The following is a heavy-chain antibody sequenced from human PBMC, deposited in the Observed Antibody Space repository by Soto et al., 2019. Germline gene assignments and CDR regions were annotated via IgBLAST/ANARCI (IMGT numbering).Heavy chain of an antibody. CDR1: GFTFSNAW. D-gene: IGHD5-18*01. CDR2: IKSKTDGGTT. CDR3: TTTSYSWDAFDI. J-gene: IGHJ3*02. V-gene: IGHV3-15*01. Sequence: GGSLRLSCAASGFTFSNAWMSWVRQAPGKGLEWVGRIKSKTDGGTTDYAAPVKGRFTISRDDSKNTLYLQMNSLKTEDTAVYYCTTTSYSWDAFDIWGQGTMVTVSS.